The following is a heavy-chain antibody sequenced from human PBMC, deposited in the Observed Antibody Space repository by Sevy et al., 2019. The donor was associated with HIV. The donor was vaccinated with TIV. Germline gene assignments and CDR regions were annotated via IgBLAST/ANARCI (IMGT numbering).Heavy chain of an antibody. J-gene: IGHJ4*02. CDR2: ISGTGGSGDNT. CDR1: GFMFSNYA. D-gene: IGHD3-22*01. V-gene: IGHV3-23*01. CDR3: ARKYDSSGYFDY. Sequence: GGSLRLSCAASGFMFSNYAMNWVRQAPGKGLEWVAGISGTGGSGDNTNYADSVKGRFTISRDDSKNSLYLQLNSLRAEDTAIYYCARKYDSSGYFDYWGQGTLVTVSS.